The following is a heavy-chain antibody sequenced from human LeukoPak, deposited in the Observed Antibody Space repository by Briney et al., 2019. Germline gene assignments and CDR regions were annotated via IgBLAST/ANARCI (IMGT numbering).Heavy chain of an antibody. V-gene: IGHV4-30-4*07. D-gene: IGHD1-26*01. CDR3: ARDPSGSYYGVDY. Sequence: PSETLSLTCAVSGGSISSGGYSWSWIRQPPGKGLEWIGYISDSGSTYYNPSLKSRITMSVDTSKNQFSLKLSSVTAADTAVYYCARDPSGSYYGVDYWGQGTLVTVSS. J-gene: IGHJ4*02. CDR1: GGSISSGGYS. CDR2: ISDSGST.